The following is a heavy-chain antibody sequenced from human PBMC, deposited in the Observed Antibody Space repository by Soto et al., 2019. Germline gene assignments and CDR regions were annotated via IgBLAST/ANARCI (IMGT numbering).Heavy chain of an antibody. Sequence: LRLSCAATGFTFISYWMHWVRQAPGKGLVWVSRINSDGSSTSYADSVKGRFTISRDNAKNTLYLQMNSLRAEDTAVYYCARDRYSNGAPVDAFDIWGQGTMVTVSS. CDR2: INSDGSST. V-gene: IGHV3-74*01. CDR1: GFTFISYW. CDR3: ARDRYSNGAPVDAFDI. D-gene: IGHD4-4*01. J-gene: IGHJ3*02.